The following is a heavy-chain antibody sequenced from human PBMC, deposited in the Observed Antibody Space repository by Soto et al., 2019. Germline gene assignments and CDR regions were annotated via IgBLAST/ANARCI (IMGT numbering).Heavy chain of an antibody. D-gene: IGHD3-10*01. Sequence: PGGSLRLSCAASGFTFSSYAMSWVRQAPGKGLEWVSAISGSGGSTYYADSVKGRFTISRDNSKNTLYLQMNSLRAEDTAVYYCAKGGQLWFGGRSVSYYFDYWGQGTLVTVSS. CDR2: ISGSGGST. V-gene: IGHV3-23*01. CDR3: AKGGQLWFGGRSVSYYFDY. CDR1: GFTFSSYA. J-gene: IGHJ4*02.